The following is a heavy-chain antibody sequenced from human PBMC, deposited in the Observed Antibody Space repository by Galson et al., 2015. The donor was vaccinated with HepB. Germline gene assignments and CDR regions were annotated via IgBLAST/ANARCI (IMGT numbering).Heavy chain of an antibody. Sequence: SLRLSCAASGYTFNNYGIHWVRQAPGKGLEWVGVISYDGSNKYYADSVKGRFTISRDNSKNTVYVEMNGLRPEDTAVYYCAKEAPYSGYCEYWGQGTLVTVSS. D-gene: IGHD2-21*01. CDR3: AKEAPYSGYCEY. V-gene: IGHV3-30*18. CDR1: GYTFNNYG. CDR2: ISYDGSNK. J-gene: IGHJ4*02.